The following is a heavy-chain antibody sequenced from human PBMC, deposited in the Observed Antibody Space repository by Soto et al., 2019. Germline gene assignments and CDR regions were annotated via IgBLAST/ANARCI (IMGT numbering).Heavy chain of an antibody. D-gene: IGHD5-12*01. J-gene: IGHJ5*02. CDR1: GYSISSGYY. V-gene: IGHV4-38-2*02. CDR2: IYHSGST. Sequence: PSETLSLTCAVSGYSISSGYYWGLIRQPPGKGLEWIGSIYHSGSTYYNPSLKSRVTISVDTSKNQFSLKLSSVTAADTAVYYCARDSDIVATIGSNWFAPWGQGTLAPVS. CDR3: ARDSDIVATIGSNWFAP.